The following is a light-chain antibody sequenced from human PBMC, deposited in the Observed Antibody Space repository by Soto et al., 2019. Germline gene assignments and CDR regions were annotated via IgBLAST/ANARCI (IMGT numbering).Light chain of an antibody. J-gene: IGKJ2*01. CDR2: RAS. V-gene: IGKV1-5*03. Sequence: DIQMTQSPSTLSASIGDRVTITCRASQSIDRWLAWYQLKPWKAPKLLIYRASGLQSGITSRFSGSGSGTVFTHTISSLLPDDVATYYCQQYHTFSTFGQGTKLEIK. CDR3: QQYHTFST. CDR1: QSIDRW.